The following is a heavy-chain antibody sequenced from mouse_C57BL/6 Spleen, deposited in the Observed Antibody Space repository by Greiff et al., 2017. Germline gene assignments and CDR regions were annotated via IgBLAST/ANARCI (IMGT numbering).Heavy chain of an antibody. Sequence: VQLQQPGAELVMPGASVKLSCKASGYTFTSYWMHWVKQRPGQGLEWIGEIDPSDSYTNYNQKFKGKSTLTVDKSSSTAYMQLSSLTSEDSAVYYCARRYYGSLSYFDYWGQGTTLTVSS. CDR1: GYTFTSYW. CDR3: ARRYYGSLSYFDY. J-gene: IGHJ2*01. CDR2: IDPSDSYT. V-gene: IGHV1-69*01. D-gene: IGHD1-1*01.